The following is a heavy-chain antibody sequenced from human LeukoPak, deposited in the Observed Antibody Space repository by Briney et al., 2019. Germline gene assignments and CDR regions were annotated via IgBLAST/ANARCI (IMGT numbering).Heavy chain of an antibody. CDR2: IKSKTEGGTT. Sequence: GGALRLSCAASRFTHSNAWRNWVGQAPGKGLEWVGRIKSKTEGGTTEYAAPVKGRFTISRDDSKNTLYLQMNSLKTEDTAVYYCTVAYYYDSSGYYYRGDYYYMDVWGKGTTVTVSS. J-gene: IGHJ6*03. V-gene: IGHV3-15*01. D-gene: IGHD3-22*01. CDR3: TVAYYYDSSGYYYRGDYYYMDV. CDR1: RFTHSNAW.